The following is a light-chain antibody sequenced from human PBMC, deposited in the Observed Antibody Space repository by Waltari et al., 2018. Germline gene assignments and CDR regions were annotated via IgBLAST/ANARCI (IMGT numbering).Light chain of an antibody. J-gene: IGKJ4*01. CDR2: KAF. Sequence: DIQMTQSPSTLSASVGDTIIITCLASQSISNWLAWYQQNPGKAPKLLIYKAFTLETGVPSRFSGSGSGTVFTLTISSLQPDDFATYYCQQYNSYSLLTFGGGTKVEIE. CDR1: QSISNW. CDR3: QQYNSYSLLT. V-gene: IGKV1-5*03.